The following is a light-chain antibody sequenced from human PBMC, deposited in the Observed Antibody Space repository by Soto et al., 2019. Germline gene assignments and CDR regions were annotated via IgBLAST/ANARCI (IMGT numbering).Light chain of an antibody. CDR2: SNN. Sequence: QSVLTQPPSASGTPGQRVTISCSGSRSNIGSNPVNWYQQLPGTAPKLLIDSNNQRPSGVPDRFSGSRSGTSASLAISGLQSGDEADYYCAAWDDSLYGRVFGTGTKVTVL. CDR3: AAWDDSLYGRV. V-gene: IGLV1-44*01. CDR1: RSNIGSNP. J-gene: IGLJ1*01.